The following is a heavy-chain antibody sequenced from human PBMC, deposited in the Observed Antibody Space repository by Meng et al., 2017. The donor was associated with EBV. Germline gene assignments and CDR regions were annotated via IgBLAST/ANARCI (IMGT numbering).Heavy chain of an antibody. Sequence: QVQLQESGPGLWKPSGTLSLTCAVSGGSISSSNWWSWVRQPPGKGLEWIGEIYHSGSTNYNPSLKSRVTISVDKSKNQFSLKLSSVTAADTAVYYCARRSLDYYDSSGFDYWGQGTLVTVSS. CDR1: GGSISSSNW. CDR3: ARRSLDYYDSSGFDY. V-gene: IGHV4-4*02. CDR2: IYHSGST. J-gene: IGHJ4*02. D-gene: IGHD3-22*01.